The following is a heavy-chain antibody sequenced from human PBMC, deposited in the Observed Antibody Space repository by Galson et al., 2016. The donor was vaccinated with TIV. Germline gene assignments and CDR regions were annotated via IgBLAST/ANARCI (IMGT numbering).Heavy chain of an antibody. CDR2: INPNSGDT. D-gene: IGHD3-22*01. CDR3: ARDLSPETMTPFDY. V-gene: IGHV1-2*02. CDR1: GYTFTGYY. J-gene: IGHJ4*02. Sequence: SVKVSCKASGYTFTGYYIHYVRQAPGQGLEWMGWINPNSGDTNYAQKFQGRVTMTRDTSISTAYMELSRLGSDDTAMYYCARDLSPETMTPFDYWGQGTLVTVSS.